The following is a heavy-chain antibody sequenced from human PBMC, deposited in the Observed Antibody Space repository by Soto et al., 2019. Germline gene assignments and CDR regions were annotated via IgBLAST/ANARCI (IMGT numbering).Heavy chain of an antibody. Sequence: ASVKVSCKTSGYTFTGYFIHWVREVPGQGLEYMGWINPNTGGTDYAQKFQARVTRTRETSISTVFMEIKRQTPDDRAVYYCARVASGAARDWLDPWGQGTLVTVSS. CDR2: INPNTGGT. CDR1: GYTFTGYF. CDR3: ARVASGAARDWLDP. V-gene: IGHV1-2*02. J-gene: IGHJ5*02. D-gene: IGHD1-26*01.